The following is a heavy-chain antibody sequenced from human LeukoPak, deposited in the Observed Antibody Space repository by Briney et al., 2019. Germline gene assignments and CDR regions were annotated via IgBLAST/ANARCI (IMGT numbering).Heavy chain of an antibody. D-gene: IGHD1-26*01. V-gene: IGHV3-33*01. CDR3: AREISAYSIVGATLFDY. J-gene: IGHJ4*02. CDR2: IWYDGSNK. Sequence: PGGSLRLSCAASGSTFSSYGMHWVRQAPGKGLEWVAVIWYDGSNKYYADSVKGRFTISRDNSKNTLYLQMNSLRAEDTAVYYCAREISAYSIVGATLFDYWGQGTLVTVSS. CDR1: GSTFSSYG.